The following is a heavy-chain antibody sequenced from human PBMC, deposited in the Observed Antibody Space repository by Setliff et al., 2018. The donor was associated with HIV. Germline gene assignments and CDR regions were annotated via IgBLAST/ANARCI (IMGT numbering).Heavy chain of an antibody. D-gene: IGHD3-10*01. Sequence: PSETLSLTCAVYGGSLTGYFWTWIRQSPGKGLEWVGQVNRDGGANYNPSLRSRVTISVDTSKNQFSLKLTSMTAADTAVYYCARGWVRGPIISPGTYFSYGLDVWGQGTPVTISS. CDR1: GGSLTGYF. CDR3: ARGWVRGPIISPGTYFSYGLDV. CDR2: VNRDGGA. J-gene: IGHJ6*02. V-gene: IGHV4-34*01.